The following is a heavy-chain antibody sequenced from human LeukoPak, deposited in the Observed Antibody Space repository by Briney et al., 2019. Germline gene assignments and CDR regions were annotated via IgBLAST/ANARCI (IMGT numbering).Heavy chain of an antibody. J-gene: IGHJ3*02. D-gene: IGHD3-22*01. CDR2: IYPGDSDT. CDR1: GYSLTSYW. V-gene: IGHV5-51*01. Sequence: LGESLKISCKGSGYSLTSYWIGWVRQMPGKGLEWMGIIYPGDSDTRYSPSFQGQVTISADKSISTAYLQWSSLKASDTAMYYCARPDYYDSSGYYYVGAFDIWGQGTMVTVSS. CDR3: ARPDYYDSSGYYYVGAFDI.